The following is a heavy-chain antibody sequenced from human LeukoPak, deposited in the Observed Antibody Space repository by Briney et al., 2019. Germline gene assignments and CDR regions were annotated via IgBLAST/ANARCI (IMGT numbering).Heavy chain of an antibody. CDR3: ARGGIVGATSSLHYMDV. CDR2: IYTSGST. D-gene: IGHD1-26*01. V-gene: IGHV4-4*07. Sequence: SETLSLTCTVSGGSISSYYWSWIRQPAGKGLEWIGRIYTSGSTNYNPSLKSRVTISVDKSKNQFSLKLSSVTAADTAVYYCARGGIVGATSSLHYMDVWGKGTTVTVYS. CDR1: GGSISSYY. J-gene: IGHJ6*03.